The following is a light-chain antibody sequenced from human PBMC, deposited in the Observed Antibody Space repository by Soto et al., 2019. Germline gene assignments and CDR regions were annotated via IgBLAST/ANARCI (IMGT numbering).Light chain of an antibody. V-gene: IGKV3-20*01. CDR3: QQYDSSPPGT. CDR2: GAS. CDR1: QTVNNNY. J-gene: IGKJ2*02. Sequence: EIVLTQSPGTLSLPPGERATLSCRASQTVNNNYLAWYQHRPGQAPSLLFYGASIRAAGIPARFSGSGSGTDFTLAISSLEPEDVAVYYCQQYDSSPPGTFGQGTNLEI.